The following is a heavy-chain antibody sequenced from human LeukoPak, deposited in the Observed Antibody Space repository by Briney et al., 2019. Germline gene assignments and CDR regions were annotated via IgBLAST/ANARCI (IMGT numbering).Heavy chain of an antibody. D-gene: IGHD6-19*01. J-gene: IGHJ5*02. CDR3: ARSSLVAGANWFDP. V-gene: IGHV3-64*01. Sequence: GGSLRLSCAASGFTFSSYVMYWVRQAPGKGLEYVSAISSNGDSTYYANSVKGRFTISRDNSKNTLYLQMGSLRVEDMAVYYCARSSLVAGANWFDPWGQGILVTVSS. CDR2: ISSNGDST. CDR1: GFTFSSYV.